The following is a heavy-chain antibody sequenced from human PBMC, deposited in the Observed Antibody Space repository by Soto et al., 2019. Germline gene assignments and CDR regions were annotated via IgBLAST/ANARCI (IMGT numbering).Heavy chain of an antibody. CDR3: VRGGGGGLFDP. D-gene: IGHD2-15*01. J-gene: IGHJ5*02. CDR2: ISPGSRYP. V-gene: IGHV3-11*06. CDR1: GFTFGDSY. Sequence: QVQLVESGGGLVPPGGSLRLSCAGSGFTFGDSYMRWIRQAPCKGLEWLSYISPGSRYPAYADSVKGRFTISRDNAKRSLYLQMMSLTAEDTAIYYCVRGGGGGLFDPWGQGTMVTVSS.